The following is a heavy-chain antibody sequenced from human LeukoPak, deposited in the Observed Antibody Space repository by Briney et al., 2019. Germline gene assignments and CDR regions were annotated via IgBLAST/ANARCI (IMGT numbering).Heavy chain of an antibody. CDR1: RYTFTNSD. CDR2: MNPNSGKT. Sequence: ASVKVSCKASRYTFTNSDINWVRQAPGQGLEWMGWMNPNSGKTGYARKFQGRVTFTRNSSISTAYMDLSSLRSEDTAVYYCARGVRFSDFYYYMDVWGQGTTVTVSS. CDR3: ARGVRFSDFYYYMDV. V-gene: IGHV1-8*03. J-gene: IGHJ6*03. D-gene: IGHD3-3*01.